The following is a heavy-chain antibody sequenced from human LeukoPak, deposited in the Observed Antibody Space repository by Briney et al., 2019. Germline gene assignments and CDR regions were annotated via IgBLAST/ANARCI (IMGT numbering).Heavy chain of an antibody. D-gene: IGHD6-6*01. J-gene: IGHJ6*03. V-gene: IGHV3-23*01. CDR3: AKAGQYSSSLSPYYYYYYMDV. CDR2: ISGSGGYT. Sequence: PGGSLRLSCTASGFTFSSYAMSWVRQAPGKGLEWVSAISGSGGYTYHADSVKGRFTISRDNSKNTLYLQMNSLRAEDTAVYYCAKAGQYSSSLSPYYYYYYMDVWGKGTMVTVSS. CDR1: GFTFSSYA.